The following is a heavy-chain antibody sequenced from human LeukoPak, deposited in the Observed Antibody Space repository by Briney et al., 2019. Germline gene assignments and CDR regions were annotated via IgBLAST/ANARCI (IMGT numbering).Heavy chain of an antibody. CDR3: ARVNWTIDY. CDR2: INHSGST. D-gene: IGHD1-1*01. V-gene: IGHV4-34*01. CDR1: GFSLRGYL. Sequence: GSLRLSCAASGFSLRGYLMSWVRQPPGKGLEWIGEINHSGSTNYNPSLKSRVTISVDTSKDQFSPKLSSVTAADTAVYYCARVNWTIDYWGQGTLVTVSS. J-gene: IGHJ4*02.